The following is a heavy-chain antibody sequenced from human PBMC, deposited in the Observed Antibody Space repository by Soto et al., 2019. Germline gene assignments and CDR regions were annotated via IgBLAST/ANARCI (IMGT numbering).Heavy chain of an antibody. Sequence: QGQLQESGPGLVKPSETLSLTCTVSGGSISNYFCNWIRQPAGKGLEWIGRIDNSGSTNYNPSLKSRITMSADTSRNQFSLKLNSVTAADTAVYYCARGGQDFWSGPCDYWGQGALVTVSS. CDR1: GGSISNYF. J-gene: IGHJ4*02. CDR2: IDNSGST. V-gene: IGHV4-4*07. D-gene: IGHD3-3*01. CDR3: ARGGQDFWSGPCDY.